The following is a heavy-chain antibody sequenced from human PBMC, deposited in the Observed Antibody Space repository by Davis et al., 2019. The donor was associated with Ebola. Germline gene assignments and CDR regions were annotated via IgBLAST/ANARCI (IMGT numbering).Heavy chain of an antibody. D-gene: IGHD3-9*01. CDR3: ARSRGWLFLYGMDV. V-gene: IGHV1-8*01. Sequence: ASVKVSCKASGYTFTTYGINWVRQATGQGLEWMGWVNPNSGNTGYAQKIEGRVTMTRDASISTAYMELSSLTSEDTAVYYCARSRGWLFLYGMDVWGQGTTVTVSS. CDR2: VNPNSGNT. J-gene: IGHJ6*02. CDR1: GYTFTTYG.